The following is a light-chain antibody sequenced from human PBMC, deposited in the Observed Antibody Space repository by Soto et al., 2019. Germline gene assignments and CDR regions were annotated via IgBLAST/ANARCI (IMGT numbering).Light chain of an antibody. CDR3: QQYGGSPLT. J-gene: IGKJ4*01. V-gene: IGKV3-20*01. CDR1: QSVPTNY. Sequence: EIVLTQSPGTLSLSPGNTATLSCRASQSVPTNYLAWYQQKPGQAPSLLLYGASRMATGLPDRFSGSGSGTDFTLTIRLEPEDFAVYYCQQYGGSPLTFGGGTKVEI. CDR2: GAS.